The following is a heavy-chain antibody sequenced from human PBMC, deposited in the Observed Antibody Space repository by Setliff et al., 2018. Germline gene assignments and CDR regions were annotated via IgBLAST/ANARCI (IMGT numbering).Heavy chain of an antibody. CDR1: GGSIRNYY. D-gene: IGHD1-26*01. J-gene: IGHJ6*03. V-gene: IGHV4-59*08. CDR2: IYYSGNT. CDR3: AKAPPNRYSGSYEYFYMDV. Sequence: SETLSLTCTVSGGSIRNYYWSWIRQPPGKGLEWIGYIYYSGNTNYNPSLKSRVTISVDTSKNQFSLKVSSVTAADTAVYYCAKAPPNRYSGSYEYFYMDVWGKGTTVTVSS.